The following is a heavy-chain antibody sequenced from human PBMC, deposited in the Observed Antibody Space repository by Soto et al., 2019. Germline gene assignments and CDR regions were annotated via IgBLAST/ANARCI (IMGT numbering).Heavy chain of an antibody. CDR2: ISSTSSYT. J-gene: IGHJ4*02. V-gene: IGHV3-21*01. CDR1: GFTFSSYA. D-gene: IGHD6-19*01. Sequence: GGSLILSCAASGFTFSSYAMNWVRQTQERGLEWVSSISSTSSYTHYADSVKGRFTISRDNANNSLFLQMNSLRAEDTAVYYCARDLQVAGKDWGQGALVTLAS. CDR3: ARDLQVAGKD.